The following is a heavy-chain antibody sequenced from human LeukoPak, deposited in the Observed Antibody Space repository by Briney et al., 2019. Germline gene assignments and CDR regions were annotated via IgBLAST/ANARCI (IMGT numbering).Heavy chain of an antibody. CDR2: ISGSGGST. V-gene: IGHV3-23*01. CDR1: GFTFGSYA. CDR3: ASTVTIGDAFDI. Sequence: GGSLRLSCAASGFTFGSYAMSWVRQAPGKGLEWVSAISGSGGSTYYADSVKSRFTISRDNSKNTLYLQMNSLRAEDTAVYYCASTVTIGDAFDIWGQGTMVTVSS. D-gene: IGHD4-17*01. J-gene: IGHJ3*02.